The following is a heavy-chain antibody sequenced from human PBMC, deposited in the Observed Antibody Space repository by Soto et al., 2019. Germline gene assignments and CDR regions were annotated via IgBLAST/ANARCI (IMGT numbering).Heavy chain of an antibody. Sequence: QITLKESGPTLVRPTQTLTLTCTFSGLSISTSGLGVGWIRQPPGKALEWLAVIYWDDDKSYSPSLKSRLTITYDTSDNQVVFTMTNMDPVATATYYCARRPGGRYCNGDTCYDAFDIWGQGTLVTVSS. J-gene: IGHJ3*02. CDR1: GLSISTSGLG. D-gene: IGHD2-15*01. CDR3: ARRPGGRYCNGDTCYDAFDI. V-gene: IGHV2-5*02. CDR2: IYWDDDK.